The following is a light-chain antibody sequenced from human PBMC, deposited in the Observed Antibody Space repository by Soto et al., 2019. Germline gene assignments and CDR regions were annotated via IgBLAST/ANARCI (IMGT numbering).Light chain of an antibody. V-gene: IGKV3-11*01. CDR2: DAS. CDR1: QRVSSS. J-gene: IGKJ4*01. CDR3: QQRSNWTLT. Sequence: DIVLTQSPATLSLSPGERATLSCRASQRVSSSLAWYQQKPGQTPRLLIYDASNRATGIPARFNGSGCGTDFTLTVSGLEPEDFAVYYCQQRSNWTLTFGGGTKVEIK.